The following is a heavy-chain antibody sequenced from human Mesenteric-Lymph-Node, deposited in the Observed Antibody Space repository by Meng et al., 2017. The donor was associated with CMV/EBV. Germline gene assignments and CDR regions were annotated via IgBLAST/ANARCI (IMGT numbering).Heavy chain of an antibody. CDR2: IYWDDDK. Sequence: TCPFSGFSLSTGGVGMGLIRQPPGKALEWLALIYWDDDKRYSSSLKSRLTITKDTSKNQVVLTMTNMDPVDTATYYCAHYWSYWSPWGRGTLVTVSS. CDR1: GFSLSTGGVG. CDR3: AHYWSYWSP. V-gene: IGHV2-5*02. D-gene: IGHD1-26*01. J-gene: IGHJ5*02.